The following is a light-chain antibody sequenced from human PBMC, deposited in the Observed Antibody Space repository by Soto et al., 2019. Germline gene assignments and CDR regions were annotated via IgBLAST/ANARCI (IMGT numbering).Light chain of an antibody. CDR1: QSVSSN. V-gene: IGKV3-15*01. J-gene: IGKJ2*01. CDR3: QQYDNWPPYT. Sequence: EIVMMQSPATLSVSPGERATLSCRASQSVSSNLAWYQQKPGQAPRLLIYGASTRATGIPARFSGSGSGTEFTLTISSLQSEDLAVYYCQQYDNWPPYTFGPGTKLEIK. CDR2: GAS.